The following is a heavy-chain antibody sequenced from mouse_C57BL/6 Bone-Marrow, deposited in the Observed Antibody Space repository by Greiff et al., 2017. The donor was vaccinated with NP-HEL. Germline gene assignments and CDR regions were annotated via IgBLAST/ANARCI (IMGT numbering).Heavy chain of an antibody. CDR1: GYTFTSYG. J-gene: IGHJ2*01. V-gene: IGHV1-81*01. Sequence: QVQLQQSGAELARPGASVKLSCKASGYTFTSYGISWVKQRTGQGLEWIGEIYPRSGNTYYNEKFKGKATLTADKSSSTAYMELLSLTSEDSAVYFCAGYYCSSSYIDYWGQGTTLTVSS. CDR3: AGYYCSSSYIDY. CDR2: IYPRSGNT. D-gene: IGHD1-1*01.